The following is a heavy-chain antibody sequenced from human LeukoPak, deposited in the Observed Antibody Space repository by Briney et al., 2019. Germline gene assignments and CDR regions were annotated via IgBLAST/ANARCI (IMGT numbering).Heavy chain of an antibody. CDR2: IYYSGST. V-gene: IGHV4-39*07. J-gene: IGHJ5*02. CDR1: GGSISSSSYY. CDR3: ARDTAAGTNNWFDP. D-gene: IGHD6-13*01. Sequence: SETLSLTCTVSGGSISSSSYYWGWIRQPPGKGLEWIGSIYYSGSTYYNPSLKSRVTISVDTSKNQFSLKLSSVIAADTAVYYCARDTAAGTNNWFDPWGQGTLVTVSS.